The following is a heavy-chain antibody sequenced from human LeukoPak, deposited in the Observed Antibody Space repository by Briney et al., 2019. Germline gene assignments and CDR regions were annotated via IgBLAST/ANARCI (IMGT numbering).Heavy chain of an antibody. Sequence: PGGSLRLSCAASGFTFGDYGMTWVRQAPGKGLEWVSYINWNGGRTGYADSVKGRFTISRDNAKNSLYLQMNSLRAEDTAVYYCAKDAGPFRGFSGSPMDVWGKGTTVTVSS. CDR1: GFTFGDYG. CDR3: AKDAGPFRGFSGSPMDV. D-gene: IGHD3-10*01. J-gene: IGHJ6*04. CDR2: INWNGGRT. V-gene: IGHV3-20*04.